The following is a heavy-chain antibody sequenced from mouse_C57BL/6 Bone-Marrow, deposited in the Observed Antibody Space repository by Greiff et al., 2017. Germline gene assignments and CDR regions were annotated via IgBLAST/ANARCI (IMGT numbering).Heavy chain of an antibody. CDR3: ARPDYSNYWYFDV. D-gene: IGHD2-5*01. CDR2: IYPGSGST. Sequence: QVQLQQPGAELVKPGASVKMSCKASGYTFTSYWITWVKQRPGQGLEWIGDIYPGSGSTNYNEKLKSKATLTVDTSSSTAYMQLSSLTSEDTAVYYCARPDYSNYWYFDVWGTGTTVTVSS. J-gene: IGHJ1*03. V-gene: IGHV1-55*01. CDR1: GYTFTSYW.